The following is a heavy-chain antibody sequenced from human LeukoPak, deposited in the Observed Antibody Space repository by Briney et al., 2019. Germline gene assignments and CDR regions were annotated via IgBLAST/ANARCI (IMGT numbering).Heavy chain of an antibody. J-gene: IGHJ4*02. Sequence: GGSLRLSCAASGFTFSSYAMTWVRQAPGKGLEWVSTISGSGGSTYYADSVKGRFTISRDNSKSTLYLQMNSLRAEDTAVYYCAKTPYYDILTGYSAYYFDYWGQGTLVTVSS. CDR2: ISGSGGST. CDR3: AKTPYYDILTGYSAYYFDY. CDR1: GFTFSSYA. V-gene: IGHV3-23*01. D-gene: IGHD3-9*01.